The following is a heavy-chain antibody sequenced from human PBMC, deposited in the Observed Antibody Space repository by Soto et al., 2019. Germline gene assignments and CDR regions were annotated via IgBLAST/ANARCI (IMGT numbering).Heavy chain of an antibody. CDR1: GGTFSSYA. CDR2: IIPIFGTA. D-gene: IGHD6-13*01. V-gene: IGHV1-69*01. J-gene: IGHJ6*02. CDR3: AREVYSSSWSPYYYYGMDV. Sequence: QVQLVQSGAEVKKPGSSVKVSCKASGGTFSSYAISWVRQAPGQGLEWMGGIIPIFGTANYAQKFLGRVTITADESTSTAYMELSSLRSEDTAVYYCAREVYSSSWSPYYYYGMDVWGQGTTVTVSS.